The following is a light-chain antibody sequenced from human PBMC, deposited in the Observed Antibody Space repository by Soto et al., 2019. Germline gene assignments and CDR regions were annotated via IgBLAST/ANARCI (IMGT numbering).Light chain of an antibody. CDR2: EGS. J-gene: IGLJ1*01. Sequence: QSFLTQPASVSGSPGQSITISCTGTSSDVGSYNLVSWYQQHPGKAPKVMIYEGSKRPSGVSNRFSGSKSGNTASLTISGLQAEDEADYYCFSYAGSITYVFGTGTKVTVL. V-gene: IGLV2-23*01. CDR3: FSYAGSITYV. CDR1: SSDVGSYNL.